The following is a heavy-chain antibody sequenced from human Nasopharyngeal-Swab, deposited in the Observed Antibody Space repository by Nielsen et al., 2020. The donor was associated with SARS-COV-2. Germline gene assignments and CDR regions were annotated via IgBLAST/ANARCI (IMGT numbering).Heavy chain of an antibody. J-gene: IGHJ6*03. V-gene: IGHV4-59*08. CDR2: IYYSGST. Sequence: SETLSLTCTVSGGSISSYYWSWIRQPPGKGLEWIGYIYYSGSTNYNPSLKSRVTISVDTSKNQFSLKLSSVTAADTAVYYCARVYYYYYMDVWGKGTTVTVSS. CDR3: ARVYYYYYMDV. CDR1: GGSISSYY.